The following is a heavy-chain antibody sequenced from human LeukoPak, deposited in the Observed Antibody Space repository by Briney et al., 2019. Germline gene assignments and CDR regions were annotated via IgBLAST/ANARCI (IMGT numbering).Heavy chain of an antibody. V-gene: IGHV1-2*02. CDR1: GYTFTGYY. CDR3: ARHPDFWSGSIGDY. D-gene: IGHD3-3*01. Sequence: ASVKVSCKASGYTFTGYYMHWVRQAPGQGLEWMGCINPNSGGTNYAQKFQGRVTMTRDTSISTAYMELSRLRSDDTAVYYCARHPDFWSGSIGDYWGQGTLVTVSS. CDR2: INPNSGGT. J-gene: IGHJ4*02.